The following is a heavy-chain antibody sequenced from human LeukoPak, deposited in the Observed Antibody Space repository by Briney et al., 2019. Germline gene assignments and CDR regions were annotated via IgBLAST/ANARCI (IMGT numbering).Heavy chain of an antibody. D-gene: IGHD3-22*01. J-gene: IGHJ4*02. CDR3: ARQYYDSSGYIPYFDS. Sequence: GESLKISCKGSGYNFTSYWIGWVRQMPGKGLEWMGIIFPGDSDTRYSPSFQGQVTISADQSITTAYLQWSSLKASDTAMYYCARQYYDSSGYIPYFDSWGQGTLVTVSS. CDR2: IFPGDSDT. CDR1: GYNFTSYW. V-gene: IGHV5-51*01.